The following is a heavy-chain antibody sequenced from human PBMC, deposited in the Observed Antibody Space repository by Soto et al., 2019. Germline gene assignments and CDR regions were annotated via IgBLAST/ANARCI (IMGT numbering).Heavy chain of an antibody. CDR1: GFTFNNYA. J-gene: IGHJ4*02. Sequence: EVQLLESGGGLVQPGGSLRLSCAASGFTFNNYAMTWVRQAPGKGLEWVSAISGGGDTTSYADSVKGRFTVSRDGSKNTLYLQMSILRAEDTALDYCAKGRGGSGSLTPRVDFWGQGTLVTVSS. CDR2: ISGGGDTT. V-gene: IGHV3-23*01. CDR3: AKGRGGSGSLTPRVDF. D-gene: IGHD3-10*01.